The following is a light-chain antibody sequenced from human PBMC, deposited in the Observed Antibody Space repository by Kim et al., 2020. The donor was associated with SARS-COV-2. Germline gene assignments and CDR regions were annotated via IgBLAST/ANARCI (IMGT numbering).Light chain of an antibody. Sequence: QGQTARITCSGDALPKQYAYWYQQKPGQAPVLVIYKDSERPSVIPERFSGSSSGTTVTLTISGVQAEDEADYYCQSADSSGTYVVFGGGTQLTVL. V-gene: IGLV3-25*03. CDR3: QSADSSGTYVV. J-gene: IGLJ2*01. CDR1: ALPKQY. CDR2: KDS.